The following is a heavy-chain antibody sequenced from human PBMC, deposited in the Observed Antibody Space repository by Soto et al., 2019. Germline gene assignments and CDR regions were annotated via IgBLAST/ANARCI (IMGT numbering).Heavy chain of an antibody. Sequence: LRLSSEAYGFTFSSNWMGWVCQAPGKGLEWVANINRDGSERYYVDSVKGRFTISRDNAKNSVYLQMNSLRAEDSAVYYCARDPIRGDGYVFDSWGQGALVTVS. J-gene: IGHJ5*01. D-gene: IGHD5-12*01. V-gene: IGHV3-7*01. CDR2: INRDGSER. CDR1: GFTFSSNW. CDR3: ARDPIRGDGYVFDS.